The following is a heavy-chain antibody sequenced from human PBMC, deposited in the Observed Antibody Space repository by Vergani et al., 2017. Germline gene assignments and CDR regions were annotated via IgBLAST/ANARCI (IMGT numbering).Heavy chain of an antibody. CDR2: ISYDGNKK. V-gene: IGHV3-30*03. J-gene: IGHJ6*03. CDR3: VRDFLTRVTTLDYYYMGV. Sequence: QVQLVESGGGEVQPGRSLRLSCSAAGFPFSDYGVHWVRQAPGKWLEWVSVISYDGNKKNYADSVKGRFTISRENSKNTLYLEMNTLGAEDTAVYYCVRDFLTRVTTLDYYYMGVWGKGTTVTVSS. D-gene: IGHD1-1*01. CDR1: GFPFSDYG.